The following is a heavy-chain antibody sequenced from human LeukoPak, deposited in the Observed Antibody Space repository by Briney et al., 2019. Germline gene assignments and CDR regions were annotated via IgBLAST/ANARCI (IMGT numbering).Heavy chain of an antibody. CDR3: ARNRGDPSYFDY. Sequence: GGSLRLSCTASGFTFNGYSMNWVRQAPGKGLEWVSSVSTSSSYIYYTDSVKGRFTISRNNPKNSLYLQMNSLRAEDTAVYYCARNRGDPSYFDYWGQGTLVTVSS. CDR1: GFTFNGYS. J-gene: IGHJ4*02. V-gene: IGHV3-21*01. D-gene: IGHD4-17*01. CDR2: VSTSSSYI.